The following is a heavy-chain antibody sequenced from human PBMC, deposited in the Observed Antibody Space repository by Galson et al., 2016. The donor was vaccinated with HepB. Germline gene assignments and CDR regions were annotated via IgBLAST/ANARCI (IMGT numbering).Heavy chain of an antibody. Sequence: SETLSLTCAVSGASVSSGNWWGWVRQPPGKGLEWIGEIYHSGSTNYNPSLKTRVTISVDKSKNQFSLKLTSVTAADTAVYYCASSGTSGPLNSWGQGTPVTVSS. V-gene: IGHV4-4*02. CDR2: IYHSGST. CDR1: GASVSSGNW. J-gene: IGHJ4*02. D-gene: IGHD1-7*01. CDR3: ASSGTSGPLNS.